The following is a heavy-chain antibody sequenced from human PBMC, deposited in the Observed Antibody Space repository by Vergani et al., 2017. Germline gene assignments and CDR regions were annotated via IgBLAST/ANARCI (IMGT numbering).Heavy chain of an antibody. CDR2: IKQDGSEK. V-gene: IGHV3-7*01. D-gene: IGHD3-10*01. Sequence: EVQLVESGGGLVQPGGSLRLSCAASGFTFSSYWMSWVRQAPGKGLEWVANIKQDGSEKYYVDSVKGRFTISRDNAKNSLYLQMNSLRAEDTAVYYCAKSITMVRGVKNYYYYYGMDVWGQGTTVTVSS. CDR1: GFTFSSYW. J-gene: IGHJ6*02. CDR3: AKSITMVRGVKNYYYYYGMDV.